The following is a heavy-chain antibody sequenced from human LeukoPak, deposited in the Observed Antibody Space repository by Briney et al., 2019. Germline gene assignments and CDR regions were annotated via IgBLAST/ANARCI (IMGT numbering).Heavy chain of an antibody. Sequence: GGSLRLSCAASGFTFSTYAMSRVRRAPGKGLERVSIISSSADSTYYADSVKGRFTIPRDNSKNTLYLEMNSLRAEDTAVYYCAKGAWGGGDCCPFDYWGQGTVVTVSS. CDR1: GFTFSTYA. CDR3: AKGAWGGGDCCPFDY. V-gene: IGHV3-23*01. D-gene: IGHD2-21*01. CDR2: ISSSADST. J-gene: IGHJ4*02.